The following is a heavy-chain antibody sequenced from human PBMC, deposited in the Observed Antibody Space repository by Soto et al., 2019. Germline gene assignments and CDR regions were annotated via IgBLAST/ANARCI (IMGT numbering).Heavy chain of an antibody. J-gene: IGHJ4*02. D-gene: IGHD2-2*01. CDR2: ITPNSGYT. Sequence: QVQLVQSGAEVKRPGGSVKVSCKASGYTFTGHYVHWVRQAPGQGLEWMGWITPNSGYTNYAQKFQGRVTMTRDTSISTAYMELSGLRSDDTAVYYCAKDNGQLLIFEYWGQGTLVTVSS. V-gene: IGHV1-2*02. CDR1: GYTFTGHY. CDR3: AKDNGQLLIFEY.